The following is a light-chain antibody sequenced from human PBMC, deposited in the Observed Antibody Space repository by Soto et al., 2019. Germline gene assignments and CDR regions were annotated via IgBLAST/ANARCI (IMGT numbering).Light chain of an antibody. CDR3: HQYGSSPGT. CDR2: VAS. J-gene: IGKJ1*01. CDR1: QSVTSNY. Sequence: EIVLTQSPGTLSLSPGESATLSCRASQSVTSNYLAWYQQKPGQAPRLLFFVASIRDTGIPARFSGSGSGTDCTLTISRLESQDFAVYYCHQYGSSPGTFGQGTKGEIK. V-gene: IGKV3-20*01.